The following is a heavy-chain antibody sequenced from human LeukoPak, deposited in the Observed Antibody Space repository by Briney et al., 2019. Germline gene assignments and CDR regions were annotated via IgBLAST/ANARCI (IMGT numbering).Heavy chain of an antibody. J-gene: IGHJ6*03. D-gene: IGHD1-26*01. CDR1: GGSISSYY. CDR3: ARDSPKSIVGAMDYYYYMDV. Sequence: PSETLSLTCTVSGGSISSYYWSWIRQPPGEGLEWIGYIYYSGSTNYNPSLKSRVTISVDTSKNQFSLKLSSVTAADTAVYYCARDSPKSIVGAMDYYYYMDVWGKGTTVTVSS. V-gene: IGHV4-59*01. CDR2: IYYSGST.